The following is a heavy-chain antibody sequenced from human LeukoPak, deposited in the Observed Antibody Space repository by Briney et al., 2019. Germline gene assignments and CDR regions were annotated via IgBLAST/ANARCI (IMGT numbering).Heavy chain of an antibody. CDR3: ARGDYDRDI. J-gene: IGHJ3*02. CDR2: INHSGST. CDR1: GGSFSGYY. V-gene: IGHV4-34*01. Sequence: SESLSLTCAVYGGSFSGYYWSWIRQPPGKGLEWIGEINHSGSTNYNPSLKSRVTISVDTSKNQFSLKLSSVTAADTAVYYCARGDYDRDIWGQGTMVTVSS. D-gene: IGHD3-16*01.